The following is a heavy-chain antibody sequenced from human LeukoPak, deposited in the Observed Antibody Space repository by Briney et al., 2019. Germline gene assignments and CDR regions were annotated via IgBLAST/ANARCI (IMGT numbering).Heavy chain of an antibody. D-gene: IGHD6-13*01. CDR2: ISSSSSYI. CDR3: TTGGKKIAAAGTGY. CDR1: GFTFSSYS. V-gene: IGHV3-21*01. Sequence: PGGSLRLSCAASGFTFSSYSMNWVRQAPEKGLEWVLSISSSSSYIYYADSVKVRFNISRENAKNSLFLQINRLRSEDTTVYYCTTGGKKIAAAGTGYWGQGTLVTVSA. J-gene: IGHJ4*02.